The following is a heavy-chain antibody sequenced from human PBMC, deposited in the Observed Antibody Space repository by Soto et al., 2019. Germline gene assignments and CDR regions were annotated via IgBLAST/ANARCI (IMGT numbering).Heavy chain of an antibody. V-gene: IGHV1-69*19. Sequence: QVQLVQSGAEMKKPGSSVKVSCQSSGGTFNTYAMNWVRQAPGQGPEWMGDISPMFGAANYAPKFQGRVTITPDESTGTSYMQLSSVTSEDTALYFCAWDVQVHTPDFVYWGQGTLVTVSS. J-gene: IGHJ4*02. CDR3: AWDVQVHTPDFVY. CDR2: ISPMFGAA. D-gene: IGHD3-10*01. CDR1: GGTFNTYA.